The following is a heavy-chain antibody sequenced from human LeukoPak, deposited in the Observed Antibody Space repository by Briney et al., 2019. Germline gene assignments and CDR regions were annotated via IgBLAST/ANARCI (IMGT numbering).Heavy chain of an antibody. CDR2: IYHSGST. J-gene: IGHJ4*02. CDR1: GYSISSGYY. Sequence: SETLSLTCTVSGYSISSGYYWGWIRQPPGKGLEWIGSIYHSGSTNYNPSLKSRVTISVDTSKNQFSLKLSSVTAADTAVYYCASRGYFYGSAIHHDYWGQGTLVTVSS. CDR3: ASRGYFYGSAIHHDY. V-gene: IGHV4-38-2*02. D-gene: IGHD3-10*01.